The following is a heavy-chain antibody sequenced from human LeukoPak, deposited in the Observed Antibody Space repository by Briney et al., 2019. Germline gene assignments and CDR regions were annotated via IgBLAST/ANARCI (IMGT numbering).Heavy chain of an antibody. D-gene: IGHD5-24*01. CDR2: INPNAGGT. CDR1: GYSSSTNN. V-gene: IGHV1-46*01. J-gene: IGHJ4*01. Sequence: GASENLSFNSSGYSSSTNNNYWVRHGPGQGKELKGIINPNAGGTNYARQFQDRLTMTTDTSTTTVYIVQISLRSDDNTVYYCATISRDCYYPFDNWGQGTMVTVSS. CDR3: ATISRDCYYPFDN.